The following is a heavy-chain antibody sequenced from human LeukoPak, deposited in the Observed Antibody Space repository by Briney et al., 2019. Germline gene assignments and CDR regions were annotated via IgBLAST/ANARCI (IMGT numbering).Heavy chain of an antibody. Sequence: GSLRLSCAASGFTFSAYAMNWVRQAPGKGLEWVSSVVSNADSTYYAGSVKGRFTISRDNSRNMFYLQMNKLRADDTAIYYCAKAVKGRCSGARCYAFDYWGQGTLVTVSS. D-gene: IGHD2-15*01. CDR2: VVSNADST. CDR3: AKAVKGRCSGARCYAFDY. J-gene: IGHJ4*02. CDR1: GFTFSAYA. V-gene: IGHV3-23*01.